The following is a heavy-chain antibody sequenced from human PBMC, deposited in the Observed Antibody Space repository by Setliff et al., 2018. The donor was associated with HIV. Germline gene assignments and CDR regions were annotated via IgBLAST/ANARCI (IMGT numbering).Heavy chain of an antibody. CDR2: INHSGST. CDR3: ARHSPSDY. J-gene: IGHJ4*02. Sequence: PSETLSLTCGISDYSISTSYWSWIRQPPGKGLEWIGEINHSGSTNYNPSLKSRVTISVDTSKNQFSLKLSSVTAADTAVYYCARHSPSDYWGQGTLVTVSS. V-gene: IGHV4-34*01. CDR1: DYSISTSY.